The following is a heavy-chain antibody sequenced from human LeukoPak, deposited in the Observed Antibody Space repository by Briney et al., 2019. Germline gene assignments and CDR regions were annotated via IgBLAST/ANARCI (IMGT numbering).Heavy chain of an antibody. V-gene: IGHV3-30*14. J-gene: IGHJ4*02. CDR2: ISYDGSNK. Sequence: GGSLRLSCSASGFTFSSYAMHWVRQAPGKGLEWVAVISYDGSNKYYADSVKGRFTISRDNSKNTPYLQMSSLRAEDTPVYYCVKDFTYCCGDCYPRYYFDYWGQGTLVTVSS. CDR1: GFTFSSYA. D-gene: IGHD2-21*02. CDR3: VKDFTYCCGDCYPRYYFDY.